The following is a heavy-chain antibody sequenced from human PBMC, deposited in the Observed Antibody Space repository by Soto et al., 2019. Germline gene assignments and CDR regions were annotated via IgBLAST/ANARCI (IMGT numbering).Heavy chain of an antibody. Sequence: QVQLQESGPGLVKPSQTLSLTCTVSGGSISSGGYYWNWIRQHPGKGLEWIGYIYYIGSTYYNPSLXSXXTISLDTSKNQFSLKLSSVTAADTAVYYCARSLFPWGQGTLVTVSS. CDR1: GGSISSGGYY. CDR3: ARSLFP. J-gene: IGHJ5*02. CDR2: IYYIGST. V-gene: IGHV4-31*03.